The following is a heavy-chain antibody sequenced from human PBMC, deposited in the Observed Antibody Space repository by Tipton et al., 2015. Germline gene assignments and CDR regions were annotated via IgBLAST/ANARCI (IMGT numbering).Heavy chain of an antibody. D-gene: IGHD3-16*02. CDR3: ARGRFAYRDTVCDL. J-gene: IGHJ2*01. CDR2: ITSDSIYS. CDR1: GFTLSDFD. V-gene: IGHV3-21*01. Sequence: SLRLSCATSGFTLSDFDMAWVRQAPGKGLEWVSFITSDSIYSYYADSLKGRFTISRDNAKDSVYLQMNSLRAEDTAVYYCARGRFAYRDTVCDLWGRVTLVTVSS.